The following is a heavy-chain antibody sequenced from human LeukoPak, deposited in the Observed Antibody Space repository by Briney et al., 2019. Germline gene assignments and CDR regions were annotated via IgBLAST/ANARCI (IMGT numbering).Heavy chain of an antibody. CDR2: IIPILGIA. Sequence: ASVKVSCKASGGTFISYTISWVRQAPGQGLEWMGRIIPILGIANYAQEFQGRVTITADKSTSTAYMELSSLRSEDTAVYYCARDLGIAVAGFDYWGQGTLVTVSS. J-gene: IGHJ4*02. CDR1: GGTFISYT. CDR3: ARDLGIAVAGFDY. D-gene: IGHD6-19*01. V-gene: IGHV1-69*04.